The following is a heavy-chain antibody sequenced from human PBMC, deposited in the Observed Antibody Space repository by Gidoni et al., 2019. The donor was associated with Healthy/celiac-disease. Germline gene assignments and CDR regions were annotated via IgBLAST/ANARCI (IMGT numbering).Heavy chain of an antibody. CDR3: AKDNGRLTGAFDY. J-gene: IGHJ4*02. CDR2: ISRNSGSI. CDR1: GFTFDDYA. D-gene: IGHD7-27*01. V-gene: IGHV3-9*01. Sequence: EVQLVESGGGLVQPGRSLSLSCAASGFTFDDYAMHWVRQAPGKGLEWVAGISRNSGSIGYADSVKGRFNISRDNAKNSMYLQMNSLRAEDTDLYYCAKDNGRLTGAFDYWGQGTLVTVSS.